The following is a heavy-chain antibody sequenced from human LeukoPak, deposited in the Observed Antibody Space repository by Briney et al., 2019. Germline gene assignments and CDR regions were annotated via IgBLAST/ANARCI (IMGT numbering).Heavy chain of an antibody. D-gene: IGHD2-15*01. J-gene: IGHJ4*02. V-gene: IGHV1-8*02. Sequence: VASVKVSCKASGGTFSSYAISWVRQAPGQGLEWVGWMNPNSRTADYAQRFQGRVTMTRNTSISTAYMELSSLRSEDTAVYYCARGRCSAGSCYYFDSWGQGTLVTVSS. CDR2: MNPNSRTA. CDR3: ARGRCSAGSCYYFDS. CDR1: GGTFSSYA.